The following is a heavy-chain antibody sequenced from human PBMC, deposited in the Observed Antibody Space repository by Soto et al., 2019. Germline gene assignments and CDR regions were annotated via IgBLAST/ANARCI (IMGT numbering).Heavy chain of an antibody. Sequence: PGGSLRLSCAASGFTFSSYSMNWVRQAPGKGLEWVSYISSSSSTIYYADSVKGRLTISRDNAKNSLYLQMNSLRAEDTAVYYCARAFTSRDGYNPPDYWGQGTLVTVSS. D-gene: IGHD5-12*01. J-gene: IGHJ4*02. V-gene: IGHV3-48*01. CDR2: ISSSSSTI. CDR1: GFTFSSYS. CDR3: ARAFTSRDGYNPPDY.